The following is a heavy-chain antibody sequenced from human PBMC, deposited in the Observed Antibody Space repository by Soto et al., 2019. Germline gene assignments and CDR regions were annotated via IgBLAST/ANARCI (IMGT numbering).Heavy chain of an antibody. CDR3: ARDFPPYYDFWSVYYTHWYYYYGMDV. V-gene: IGHV1-18*01. D-gene: IGHD3-3*01. Sequence: ASVKVSCKASGYTFTSYGISWVRQAPGQGLEWMGWISAYNGNTNYAQKLQGRVTMTTDTSTSTAYMELRSLRSDDTAVYYCARDFPPYYDFWSVYYTHWYYYYGMDVWGQGTTVTVSS. CDR1: GYTFTSYG. J-gene: IGHJ6*02. CDR2: ISAYNGNT.